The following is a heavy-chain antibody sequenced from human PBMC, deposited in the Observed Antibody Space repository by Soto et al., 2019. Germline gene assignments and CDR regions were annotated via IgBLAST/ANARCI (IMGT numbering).Heavy chain of an antibody. J-gene: IGHJ4*02. CDR1: GFSFSNYW. CDR3: ARGWATTAGTGDN. CDR2: IKQDGSET. D-gene: IGHD6-19*01. Sequence: ELQLVESGGCLVQPGGSLRLSCVVSGFSFSNYWMSWVRQAPGKGLEWVANIKQDGSETYYVDSVKGRFTISRDNAENSLYLQMTSLRGDDTAVYYCARGWATTAGTGDNWGQGTLVIVSS. V-gene: IGHV3-7*01.